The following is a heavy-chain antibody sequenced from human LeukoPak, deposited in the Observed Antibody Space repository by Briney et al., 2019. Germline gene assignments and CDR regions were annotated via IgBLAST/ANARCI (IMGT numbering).Heavy chain of an antibody. V-gene: IGHV4-39*01. Sequence: SETLSLTCTVSGGSISSSSYYWGWIRQPPGKGLEWIGSIYYSGSTYYNPSLKSRVTISVDTFKNQFSLKLSSVTAADTAVYYCASPKYCSGGSCYSGWYFDLWGRGTLVTVSS. CDR2: IYYSGST. CDR3: ASPKYCSGGSCYSGWYFDL. CDR1: GGSISSSSYY. J-gene: IGHJ2*01. D-gene: IGHD2-15*01.